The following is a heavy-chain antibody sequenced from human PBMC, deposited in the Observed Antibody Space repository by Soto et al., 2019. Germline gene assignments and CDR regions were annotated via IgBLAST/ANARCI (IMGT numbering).Heavy chain of an antibody. CDR3: ARGRYYDSSGYFNWFDP. Sequence: SETLSLTCTVSCGSISSGGYYWSWIRQHPGKGLEWIGYIYYSGSTYYNPSLKSRVTISVDTSKNQFSLKLSSVTAADTAVYYCARGRYYDSSGYFNWFDPWGQGTLVTVSS. V-gene: IGHV4-31*03. J-gene: IGHJ5*02. CDR2: IYYSGST. D-gene: IGHD3-22*01. CDR1: CGSISSGGYY.